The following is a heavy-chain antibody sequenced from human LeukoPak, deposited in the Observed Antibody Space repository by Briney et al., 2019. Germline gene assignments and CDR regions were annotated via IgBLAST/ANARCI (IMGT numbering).Heavy chain of an antibody. Sequence: SETLSLTCTVSGGSISSSSYYWGWIRQPPGKGLEWIGSIYYSGSTYYNPSLKSRVTISVDTSKNQFSLKLSSVTAADTAVYYCARGSSNYIDIVVPLVARSYYYYCMDVWGKGTTVTISS. CDR3: ARGSSNYIDIVVPLVARSYYYYCMDV. CDR1: GGSISSSSYY. D-gene: IGHD2-2*01. J-gene: IGHJ6*03. CDR2: IYYSGST. V-gene: IGHV4-39*01.